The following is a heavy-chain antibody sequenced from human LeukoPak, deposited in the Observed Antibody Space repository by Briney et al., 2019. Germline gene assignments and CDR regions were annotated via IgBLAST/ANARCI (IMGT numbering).Heavy chain of an antibody. V-gene: IGHV4-61*02. CDR2: IYTSGST. Sequence: SETLSLTCTVSGGSISSGSYYWSWIRQPAGKGREWIGRIYTSGSTNYNPSLKSRVTISVDTSKNQFSLKLSSVTAADTAVYYCARDQVVYYYDSSGYPEYFDLWGRGTLVTVSS. CDR1: GGSISSGSYY. CDR3: ARDQVVYYYDSSGYPEYFDL. D-gene: IGHD3-22*01. J-gene: IGHJ2*01.